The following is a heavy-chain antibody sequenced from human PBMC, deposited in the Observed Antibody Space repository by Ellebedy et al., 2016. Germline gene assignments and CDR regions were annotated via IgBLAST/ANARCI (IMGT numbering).Heavy chain of an antibody. CDR2: ITWNSVNL. J-gene: IGHJ4*02. CDR3: ATLPTTSRFDY. Sequence: GGSLRLSXAASGFTFDDYAMHWVRQVPGTGLEWVSGITWNSVNLGYADSVKGRFTISRDNAKNSLYLQMNSLRADDTAIYYCATLPTTSRFDYWGQGTLVTVSS. CDR1: GFTFDDYA. D-gene: IGHD1-14*01. V-gene: IGHV3-9*01.